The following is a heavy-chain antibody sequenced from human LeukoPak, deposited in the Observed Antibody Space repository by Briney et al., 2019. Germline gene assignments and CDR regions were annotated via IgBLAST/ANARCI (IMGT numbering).Heavy chain of an antibody. V-gene: IGHV3-33*08. J-gene: IGHJ4*02. D-gene: IGHD3-10*01. CDR1: GFTFSSYA. Sequence: GGSLRLSCVDSGFTFSSYAMRWVRQAPGKGLEWVAVIWYDGVIKYYADSVKGRFTISRDNSKNTLFLQMNSLRADDTAVYYCARAVGPYDYWGQGTPVTVSS. CDR3: ARAVGPYDY. CDR2: IWYDGVIK.